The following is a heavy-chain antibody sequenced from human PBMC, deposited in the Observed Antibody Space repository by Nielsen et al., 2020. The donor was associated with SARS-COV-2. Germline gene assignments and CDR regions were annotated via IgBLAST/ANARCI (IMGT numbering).Heavy chain of an antibody. D-gene: IGHD4-17*01. CDR1: GYSISSGYY. CDR3: ARAPNDYGDLNGFDI. J-gene: IGHJ3*02. V-gene: IGHV4-38-2*02. CDR2: IYHSGST. Sequence: SETLSLTCTVSGYSISSGYYWGWIRQPPGKGLEWIGSIYHSGSTYYNPSLKSRVTISVDTSKNQFSLKLSSVTAADTAVYYCARAPNDYGDLNGFDIWGQGTMVTVSS.